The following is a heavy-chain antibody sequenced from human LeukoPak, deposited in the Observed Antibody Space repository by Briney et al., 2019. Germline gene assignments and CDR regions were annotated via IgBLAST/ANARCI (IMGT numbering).Heavy chain of an antibody. CDR2: IKQDGSEK. V-gene: IGHV3-7*01. J-gene: IGHJ6*03. D-gene: IGHD6-19*01. CDR3: ARVIAVAGGTMDV. Sequence: GGSLRLSCAASGFTFSSYWMSWVRQAPGKGLEWVANIKQDGSEKSYVASVKGRFTISRDNAKNPLYVQMNSLRAEDTAVYYCARVIAVAGGTMDVWGKGTTVTVSS. CDR1: GFTFSSYW.